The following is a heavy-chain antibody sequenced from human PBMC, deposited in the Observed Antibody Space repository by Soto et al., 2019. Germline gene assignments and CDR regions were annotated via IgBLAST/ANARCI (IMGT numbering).Heavy chain of an antibody. CDR3: TRDIFRTITTIDY. CDR2: VSSNSAYE. Sequence: GGSLRLSCAVSGFSFDDHAMNWVRQAPGKGLEWVAGVSSNSAYEGYADSVRGRFTISRDNAKNSLYLQMTSLRPEDSAVYYCTRDIFRTITTIDYWGRGTLVTVSS. D-gene: IGHD4-4*01. V-gene: IGHV3-9*01. J-gene: IGHJ4*02. CDR1: GFSFDDHA.